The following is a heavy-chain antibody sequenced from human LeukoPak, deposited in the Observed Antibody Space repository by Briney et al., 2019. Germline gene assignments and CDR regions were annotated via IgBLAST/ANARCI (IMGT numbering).Heavy chain of an antibody. D-gene: IGHD6-13*01. J-gene: IGHJ6*03. Sequence: ASVKVSCKASGYTFTGYYMHRVRQAPGQGLEWMGRINPNSVGTNYAQKFQGRVTMTRDTSLSTAYMELSRLRSDDTAVYYCARAYSSSPKAAGYYMDVWGKGTTVTVSS. CDR2: INPNSVGT. V-gene: IGHV1-2*06. CDR1: GYTFTGYY. CDR3: ARAYSSSPKAAGYYMDV.